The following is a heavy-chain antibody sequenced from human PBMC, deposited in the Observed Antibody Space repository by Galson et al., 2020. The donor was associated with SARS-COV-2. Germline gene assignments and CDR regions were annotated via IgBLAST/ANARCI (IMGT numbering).Heavy chain of an antibody. CDR1: GLPFSSFA. CDR3: ATDPFTVTSFDY. J-gene: IGHJ4*02. CDR2: IDGSGART. V-gene: IGHV3-23*01. D-gene: IGHD4-4*01. Sequence: GGSLRLSCAASGLPFSSFAMGWLRQAPGQGLEWVSTIDGSGARTYYADSVKGRFTISRDNSKNTLYLQLTSLRAEDTAVYYCATDPFTVTSFDYWGQGTLVTVSS.